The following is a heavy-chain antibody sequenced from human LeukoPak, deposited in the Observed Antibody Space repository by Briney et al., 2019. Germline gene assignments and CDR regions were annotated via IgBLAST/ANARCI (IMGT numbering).Heavy chain of an antibody. CDR1: GGSISSYY. CDR2: IYTRGST. J-gene: IGHJ6*03. Sequence: SETLSLTCTVSGGSISSYYWSWIRQPAGKGLEWIGRIYTRGSTNYNPSLKSRVTMSVDTSKNQFSLKLSSMTAADTAVYYCARDTYYYDSSGYLGYYYYYMDVWGKGTTVTVSS. CDR3: ARDTYYYDSSGYLGYYYYYMDV. D-gene: IGHD3-22*01. V-gene: IGHV4-4*07.